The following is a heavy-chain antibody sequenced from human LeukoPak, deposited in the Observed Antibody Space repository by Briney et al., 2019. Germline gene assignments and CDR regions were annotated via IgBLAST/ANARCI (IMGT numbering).Heavy chain of an antibody. Sequence: ASVKVSCKASGYTFTSYGISWVRQAPGQGLEWMGWISAHNGNTNYAQKLQGRVTMTTDTSTSTAYMELRSLRSDATAVYYCARALRNGWYWDFDYWGQGTLVTVSS. CDR1: GYTFTSYG. CDR2: ISAHNGNT. J-gene: IGHJ4*02. V-gene: IGHV1-18*01. CDR3: ARALRNGWYWDFDY. D-gene: IGHD6-19*01.